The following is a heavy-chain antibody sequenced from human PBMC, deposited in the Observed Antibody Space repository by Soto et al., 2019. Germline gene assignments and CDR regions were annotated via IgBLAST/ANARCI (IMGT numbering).Heavy chain of an antibody. CDR1: GFTFSNAW. V-gene: IGHV3-15*07. D-gene: IGHD3-3*01. J-gene: IGHJ4*02. CDR2: IKSKTDGGTT. CDR3: TTDLVWSGYYQDFDY. Sequence: EVQLVESGGGLVKPGGSLRLSCAASGFTFSNAWMNWVRQAPGKGLEWVGRIKSKTDGGTTDYAAPVKGRFTISRDDSKNTLYLQMNRLKTEDTAVYYCTTDLVWSGYYQDFDYWGQGTLVTVSS.